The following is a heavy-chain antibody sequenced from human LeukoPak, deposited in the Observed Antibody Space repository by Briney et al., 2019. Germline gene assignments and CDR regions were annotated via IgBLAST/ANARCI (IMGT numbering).Heavy chain of an antibody. CDR2: ISGSGGST. Sequence: PGGSLRLSCAASGFTFSSYAMTWVRQAPGKGLEWVSGISGSGGSTYYADSVKGRFTISRDNSKNTLYLQMNSLRAEDTAVYYCAKDGYCSGWYYSDFDYWGQGTLVTVSS. V-gene: IGHV3-23*01. D-gene: IGHD6-19*01. CDR1: GFTFSSYA. CDR3: AKDGYCSGWYYSDFDY. J-gene: IGHJ4*02.